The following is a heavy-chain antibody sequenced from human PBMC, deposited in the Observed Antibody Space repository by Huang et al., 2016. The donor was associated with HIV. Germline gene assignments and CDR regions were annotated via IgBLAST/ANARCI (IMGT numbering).Heavy chain of an antibody. CDR3: ARDSGYYRYFDY. D-gene: IGHD3-22*01. V-gene: IGHV7-4-1*02. Sequence: QVQLVQSGSELKKPGASVKVSCKVSGYTVTDYQISGVRQAPGQGLEWMCWINPNTGNPTYVQGFTGRFGCSLDTSVSTEYLQSSSLKAEDTAVYFCARDSGYYRYFDYWGQGTLVTVSS. CDR2: INPNTGNP. J-gene: IGHJ4*02. CDR1: GYTVTDYQ.